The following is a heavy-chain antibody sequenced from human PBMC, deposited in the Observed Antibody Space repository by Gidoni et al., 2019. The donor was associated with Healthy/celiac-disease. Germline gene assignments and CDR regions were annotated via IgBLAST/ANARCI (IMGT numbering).Heavy chain of an antibody. CDR1: GFTFSSYG. CDR2: IWYDGSNK. D-gene: IGHD5-18*01. Sequence: QVQLVESGGGVVQPGRSLRLSCAASGFTFSSYGMHWVRQAPGKGLEWVAVIWYDGSNKYYADSVKGRFTISRDNSKNTLYLQMNSLRAEDTAVYYCARDGLDTAMVSNFDYWGQGTLVTVSS. J-gene: IGHJ4*02. CDR3: ARDGLDTAMVSNFDY. V-gene: IGHV3-33*01.